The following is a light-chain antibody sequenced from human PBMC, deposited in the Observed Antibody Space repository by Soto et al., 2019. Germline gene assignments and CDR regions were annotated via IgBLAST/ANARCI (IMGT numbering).Light chain of an antibody. CDR2: KAS. Sequence: DIPMNQSPASLSASVGDRVTITCRASESISTWLAWYQQKPGKAPNLLIHKASHLESGVPSRFSGSGSGTEFTLTISSLQPGDFATYYCQHYNTYPWTFGQGTMVDI. CDR1: ESISTW. CDR3: QHYNTYPWT. J-gene: IGKJ1*01. V-gene: IGKV1-5*03.